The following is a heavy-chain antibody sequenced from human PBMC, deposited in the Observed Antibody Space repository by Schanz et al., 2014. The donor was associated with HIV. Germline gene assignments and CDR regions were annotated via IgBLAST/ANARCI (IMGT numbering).Heavy chain of an antibody. CDR2: ISWNSGII. J-gene: IGHJ4*02. CDR3: TRDIQHSIMIFGVVSD. D-gene: IGHD3-3*01. V-gene: IGHV3-9*01. CDR1: GFTFDDYA. Sequence: EVQLVESGGGLVQPGRSLRLSCVASGFTFDDYAMHWVRQAPGKGLEWVSGISWNSGIIIYADSVKGRFTISRDNAKNSLYLHMNSLRPEDTAVYYCTRDIQHSIMIFGVVSDWGQGTLVTVSS.